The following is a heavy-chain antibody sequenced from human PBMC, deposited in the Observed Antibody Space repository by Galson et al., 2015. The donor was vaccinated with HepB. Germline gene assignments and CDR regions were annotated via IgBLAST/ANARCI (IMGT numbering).Heavy chain of an antibody. CDR1: GYTFTSYG. CDR2: ISAYNGNT. Sequence: SVKVSCKASGYTFTSYGISWVRQAPGQGLEWMGWISAYNGNTNYAQKLQGRVTMTTDTSTSTAYMELRSLRSDDTAVYYCARDLGYDYVWGSYPSHYYYGMDVWGQGTTVTVSS. CDR3: ARDLGYDYVWGSYPSHYYYGMDV. D-gene: IGHD3-16*02. J-gene: IGHJ6*02. V-gene: IGHV1-18*01.